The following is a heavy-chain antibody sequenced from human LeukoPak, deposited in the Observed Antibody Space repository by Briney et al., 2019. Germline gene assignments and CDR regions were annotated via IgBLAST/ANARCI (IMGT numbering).Heavy chain of an antibody. D-gene: IGHD5-12*01. J-gene: IGHJ4*02. V-gene: IGHV3-30-3*01. CDR1: GFTFSSYA. CDR2: ISYDGSNK. Sequence: GGSLRLSCAASGFTFSSYAMHWVRQAPGKGLEWVAVISYDGSNKYYADSVKGRFTISRDNSKNTLYLQMNSLRAEDTAVYYCAREGPYSGYGYSDYWGQGTLVTVSS. CDR3: AREGPYSGYGYSDY.